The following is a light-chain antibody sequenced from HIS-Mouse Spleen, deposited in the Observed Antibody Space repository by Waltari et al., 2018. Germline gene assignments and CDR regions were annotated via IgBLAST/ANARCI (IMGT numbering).Light chain of an antibody. J-gene: IGLJ2*01. CDR2: EYS. CDR3: YSTDSSGNHRV. CDR1: ALPKKY. V-gene: IGLV3-10*01. Sequence: SYELTQPPSVSVSPGQTARITCSGDALPKKYAYWYQTKSGQAPVLVIYEYSKRPSGIPDRVSCSSAGTRATVTISGAQVEDEADYYCYSTDSSGNHRVFGGGTKLTVL.